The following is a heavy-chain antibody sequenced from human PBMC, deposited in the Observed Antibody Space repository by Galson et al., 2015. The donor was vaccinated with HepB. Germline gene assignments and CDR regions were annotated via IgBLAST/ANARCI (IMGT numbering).Heavy chain of an antibody. J-gene: IGHJ6*03. V-gene: IGHV3-15*07. CDR1: GFTFSNAW. D-gene: IGHD3-10*01. Sequence: SLRLSCAASGFTFSNAWMNWVRQAPGKGLEWVGRIKSKTDGGTTDYAAPVKGRFTISRDDSKNTLYLQMNSLKTEDTAVYYCTTRTAYGSGSYFDYYYYMDVWGKGTTVTVSS. CDR2: IKSKTDGGTT. CDR3: TTRTAYGSGSYFDYYYYMDV.